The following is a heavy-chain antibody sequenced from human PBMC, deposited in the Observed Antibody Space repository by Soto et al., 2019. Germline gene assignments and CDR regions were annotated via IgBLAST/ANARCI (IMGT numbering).Heavy chain of an antibody. J-gene: IGHJ3*02. D-gene: IGHD6-13*01. CDR2: FDPEDGET. Sequence: QVQLVQSGAEVKKPGASVKVSCKVSGYTLTELSMHWVRQAPGKGLEWMGGFDPEDGETIYAQKFQGRVTMTEDTSTDTAYMVLSRPRSEDTAVYYCATDPGSSSVAGAFDIWGQGTMVTVSS. CDR1: GYTLTELS. CDR3: ATDPGSSSVAGAFDI. V-gene: IGHV1-24*01.